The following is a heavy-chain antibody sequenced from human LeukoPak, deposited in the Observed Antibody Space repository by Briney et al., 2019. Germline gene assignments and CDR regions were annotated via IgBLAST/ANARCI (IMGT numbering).Heavy chain of an antibody. J-gene: IGHJ3*02. CDR2: IWYDGSNK. V-gene: IGHV3-33*08. D-gene: IGHD3-22*01. Sequence: GGSLRLSCAASGFTFDDYAMHWVRQAPGKGLEWVAVIWYDGSNKYYADSVKGRFTISRDNSKNTLYLQMNSLRAEDTAVYYCARGNPYYYDSSGYSAFDIWGQGTMVTVSS. CDR3: ARGNPYYYDSSGYSAFDI. CDR1: GFTFDDYA.